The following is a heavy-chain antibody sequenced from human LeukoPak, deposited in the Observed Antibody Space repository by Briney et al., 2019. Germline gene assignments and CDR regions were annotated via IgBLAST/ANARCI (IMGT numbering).Heavy chain of an antibody. CDR2: ISYDGSNK. Sequence: GGSLRLSCAASGFTFSSYAMHWVRQAPGKGLEWVAVISYDGSNKYYADSVKGQFTISRDNSKNTLYLQMNSLRAEDTAVYYCARDRWVAARTFGDYWGQGTLVTVSS. CDR1: GFTFSSYA. V-gene: IGHV3-30-3*01. CDR3: ARDRWVAARTFGDY. D-gene: IGHD6-6*01. J-gene: IGHJ4*02.